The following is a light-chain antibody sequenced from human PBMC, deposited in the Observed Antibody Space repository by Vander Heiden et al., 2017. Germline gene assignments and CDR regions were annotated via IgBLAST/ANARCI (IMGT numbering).Light chain of an antibody. CDR3: QQYYGYPRA. Sequence: PPHTLSASPGDSATLPCRASQGISSYLAWYQQKPGKAPKLLIYGASTRASGIPSRFSGSGSGTEFTLTISCLQSEDFAIYYCQQYYGYPRAFGQGTKVEIK. CDR2: GAS. CDR1: QGISSY. J-gene: IGKJ1*01. V-gene: IGKV3-15*01.